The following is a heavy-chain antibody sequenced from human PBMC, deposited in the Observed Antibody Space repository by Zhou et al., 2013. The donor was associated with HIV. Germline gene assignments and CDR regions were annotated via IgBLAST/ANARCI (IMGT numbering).Heavy chain of an antibody. CDR2: MNPNSGNT. Sequence: QVQLVQSGAEVKKPGASVKVSCKTSGYTFTNYDINWVRQATGQGLEWMGWMNPNSGNTGYAQKFQGRVTMTRNTSISTAYMELSSLRSEDTAVYYCARGYSDYGGLHFDYWGQGTLVTVSS. J-gene: IGHJ4*02. CDR1: GYTFTNYD. V-gene: IGHV1-8*02. D-gene: IGHD4-17*01. CDR3: ARGYSDYGGLHFDY.